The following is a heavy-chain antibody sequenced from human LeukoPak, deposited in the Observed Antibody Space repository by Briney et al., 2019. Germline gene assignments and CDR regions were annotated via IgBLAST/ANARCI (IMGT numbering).Heavy chain of an antibody. V-gene: IGHV4-30-4*01. D-gene: IGHD2-15*01. CDR2: IYDSGST. CDR1: GASIRSGDYY. Sequence: PSETLSLTCTVSGASIRSGDYYWSWIRQPPGKGLEWIGYIYDSGSTYYNPSPKSRITISVDTSENRFSLKLSSVTATDTAVYYCARDCSGGSCYGAFDIWGQGTMVTVSS. J-gene: IGHJ3*02. CDR3: ARDCSGGSCYGAFDI.